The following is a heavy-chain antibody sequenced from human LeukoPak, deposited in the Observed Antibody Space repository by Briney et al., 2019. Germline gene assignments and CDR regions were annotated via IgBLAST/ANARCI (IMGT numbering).Heavy chain of an antibody. CDR1: GFIFSSHS. CDR3: AGLGITMIGGV. D-gene: IGHD3-10*02. Sequence: PGGSLRLSCAASGFIFSSHSMSWVRQAPGKGLEWVSSISYSSSYIKYADLVKGRISISRDNAKNSLYLQMNSLRAEDTAVYYCAGLGITMIGGVWGKGTTVTISS. V-gene: IGHV3-21*01. J-gene: IGHJ6*04. CDR2: ISYSSSYI.